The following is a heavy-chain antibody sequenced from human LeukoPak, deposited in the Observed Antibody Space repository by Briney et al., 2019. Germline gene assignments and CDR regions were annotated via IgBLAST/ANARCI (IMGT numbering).Heavy chain of an antibody. CDR3: TRGDSSSAYYYYYYMDV. D-gene: IGHD6-6*01. Sequence: GGSLRLSCTASGFTFGDYAMSWVRQAPGKGLEWVGFIRSKAYGGTTEYAASVKGRFTISRDDSKSIAYLQMNSLKTEDTAVYYCTRGDSSSAYYYYYYMDVWGKGTTVTASS. CDR1: GFTFGDYA. V-gene: IGHV3-49*04. J-gene: IGHJ6*03. CDR2: IRSKAYGGTT.